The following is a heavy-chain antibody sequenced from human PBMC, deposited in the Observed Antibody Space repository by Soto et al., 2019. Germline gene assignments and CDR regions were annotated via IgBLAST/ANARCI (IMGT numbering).Heavy chain of an antibody. V-gene: IGHV4-31*03. CDR2: IYYSGST. Sequence: SETLSLTCTVSGGSISSGGYYWSWIRQHPGKGLEWIGYIYYSGSTYYNPSLKSRVTISVDTSKNQFSLKLSSVTAADTAVYYCARDYYDSSGNYFDYWGQGTLVTVSS. CDR1: GGSISSGGYY. CDR3: ARDYYDSSGNYFDY. D-gene: IGHD3-22*01. J-gene: IGHJ4*02.